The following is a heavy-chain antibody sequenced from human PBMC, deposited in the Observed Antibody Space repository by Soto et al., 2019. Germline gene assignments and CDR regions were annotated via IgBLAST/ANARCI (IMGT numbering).Heavy chain of an antibody. CDR3: ASEPGYNYGMDV. Sequence: PSETLSLTCTVSGGSISSYYWSWIRQSPGKGLEWIGYIYYSGSTNYNPSLKSRVTISVDTSKNQFSLKLSSVTAADTAVYYCASEPGYNYGMDVWGQGTTVTVSS. J-gene: IGHJ6*02. V-gene: IGHV4-59*01. CDR1: GGSISSYY. CDR2: IYYSGST.